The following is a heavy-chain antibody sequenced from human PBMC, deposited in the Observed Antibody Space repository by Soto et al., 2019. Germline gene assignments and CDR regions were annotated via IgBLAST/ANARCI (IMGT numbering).Heavy chain of an antibody. CDR2: MNPNSGNT. CDR1: GYTFTSYD. V-gene: IGHV1-8*01. Sequence: ASVKVSCKASGYTFTSYDINWVRQATGQGLEWMGWMNPNSGNTGYAQKFQGRVTMTRNTSISTAYMGLSSLRSEDTAVYYCARLTYYDFWSGSLLNAFDIWGEGTMVTVSS. D-gene: IGHD3-3*01. J-gene: IGHJ3*02. CDR3: ARLTYYDFWSGSLLNAFDI.